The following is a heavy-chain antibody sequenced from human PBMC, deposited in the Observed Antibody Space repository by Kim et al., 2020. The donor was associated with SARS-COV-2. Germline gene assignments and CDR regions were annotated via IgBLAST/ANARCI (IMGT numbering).Heavy chain of an antibody. CDR3: ARDSGSSSSAWYFDL. CDR2: ISAYNGNT. CDR1: GYTFTSYG. J-gene: IGHJ2*01. D-gene: IGHD6-6*01. Sequence: ASVKVSCKASGYTFTSYGISWVRQAPGQGLEWMGWISAYNGNTNYAQKLQGRVTMTTDTSTCTAYMELRSLRSDDTAVYYCARDSGSSSSAWYFDLWGRGTLVTVSS. V-gene: IGHV1-18*04.